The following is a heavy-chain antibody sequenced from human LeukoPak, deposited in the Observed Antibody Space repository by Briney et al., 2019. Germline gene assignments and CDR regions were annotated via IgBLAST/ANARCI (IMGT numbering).Heavy chain of an antibody. CDR3: ARDPPSIVGATLGY. V-gene: IGHV4-39*07. Sequence: SETLSLTCTVSGGSISSSSYYWGWIRQPPGKGLEWIGSIYYSGSTYYNPSLKSRVTISVDTSKNQFSLKLSSVTAADTAVYYCARDPPSIVGATLGYWGQGTLVTVSS. CDR2: IYYSGST. CDR1: GGSISSSSYY. J-gene: IGHJ4*02. D-gene: IGHD1-26*01.